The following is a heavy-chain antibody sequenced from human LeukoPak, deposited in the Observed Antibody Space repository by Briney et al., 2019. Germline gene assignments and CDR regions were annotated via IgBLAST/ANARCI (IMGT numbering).Heavy chain of an antibody. Sequence: GASVKVSCKPSGYTFTDCYIHWLRQAPGQGLEWMGWINPYNGNTDYAQKFQGRFTMTTDTSTSTAYMELRSLRFDDTAVYYCARELYGRFEYWGQGTLVAVSS. D-gene: IGHD1-26*01. CDR3: ARELYGRFEY. V-gene: IGHV1-18*01. CDR2: INPYNGNT. J-gene: IGHJ4*02. CDR1: GYTFTDCY.